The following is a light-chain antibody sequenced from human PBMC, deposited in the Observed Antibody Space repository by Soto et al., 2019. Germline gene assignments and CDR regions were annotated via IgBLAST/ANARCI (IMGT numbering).Light chain of an antibody. V-gene: IGKV1-5*03. CDR2: KAS. CDR3: QYYHSNSPLT. Sequence: DIQMTQSPSTLSASVGDRVTITCRASQSISSWLAWYQQKPGKAPKLLIYKASSLESGVPSRFSGSGSGTEVTFTISILQPDDFASYFCQYYHSNSPLTFGGGTKVEIK. J-gene: IGKJ4*01. CDR1: QSISSW.